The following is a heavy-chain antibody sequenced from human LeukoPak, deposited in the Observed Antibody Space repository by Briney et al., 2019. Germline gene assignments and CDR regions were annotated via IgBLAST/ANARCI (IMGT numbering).Heavy chain of an antibody. CDR1: GFTFSNYE. CDR2: ISSSGGIM. Sequence: GGSLRLSCVGSGFTFSNYEMNWVRQAPGKGLEWVSHISSSGGIMYFADSVKGRFTISRDNAKNSVYLQMSSLRVDDTAVYYCARVAPLWLGESYGMDVWGQGTTVTVSS. CDR3: ARVAPLWLGESYGMDV. J-gene: IGHJ6*02. V-gene: IGHV3-48*03. D-gene: IGHD3-10*01.